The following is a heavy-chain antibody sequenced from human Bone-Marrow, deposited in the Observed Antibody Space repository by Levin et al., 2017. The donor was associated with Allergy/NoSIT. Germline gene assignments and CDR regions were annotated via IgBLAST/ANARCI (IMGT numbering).Heavy chain of an antibody. J-gene: IGHJ4*02. V-gene: IGHV3-23*01. CDR3: AKDLYNCSGGSCYSQGATIFDY. CDR2: ISGSGGST. D-gene: IGHD2-15*01. CDR1: GFTFSSYA. Sequence: GGSLRLSCAASGFTFSSYAMSWVRQAPGKGLEWVSAISGSGGSTYYADSVKGRFTISRDNSKNTLYLQMNSLRAEDTAVYYCAKDLYNCSGGSCYSQGATIFDYWGQGTLVTVSS.